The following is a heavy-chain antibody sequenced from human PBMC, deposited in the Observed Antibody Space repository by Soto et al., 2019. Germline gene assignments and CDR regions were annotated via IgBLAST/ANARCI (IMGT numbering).Heavy chain of an antibody. CDR2: INHSGST. Sequence: PSETLSLTCAVYGGSFSGYYWSWIRQPPGKGLEWIGEINHSGSTNYNPSLKSRVTISVDTSKNQFSLKLSSVTAADTAVYYCARGRAPTNTVNYYYYTDVWGKGTTVTVSS. V-gene: IGHV4-34*01. J-gene: IGHJ6*03. CDR1: GGSFSGYY. CDR3: ARGRAPTNTVNYYYYTDV. D-gene: IGHD4-4*01.